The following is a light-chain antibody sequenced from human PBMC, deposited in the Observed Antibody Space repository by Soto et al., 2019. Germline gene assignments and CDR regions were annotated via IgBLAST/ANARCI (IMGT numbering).Light chain of an antibody. Sequence: EIVLTQSPGTLSLSPGDRATLSCRASQIISSAFLVWYQQKPGQAPRLLIYGASSRATGIPDRFSGSGSWTDFTLTISRLEPEDFAVYYCQQYGSSLPWTFGQGSKVEIK. CDR2: GAS. CDR1: QIISSAF. J-gene: IGKJ1*01. CDR3: QQYGSSLPWT. V-gene: IGKV3-20*01.